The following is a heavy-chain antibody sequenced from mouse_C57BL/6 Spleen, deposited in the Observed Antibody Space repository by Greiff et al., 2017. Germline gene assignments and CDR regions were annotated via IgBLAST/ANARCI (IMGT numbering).Heavy chain of an antibody. CDR2: ILPGSGST. CDR3: ALFTTVGGRDY. Sequence: QVQLQQSGAELMKPGASVKLSCKATGYTFTGYWIEWVKQRPGHGLEWIGEILPGSGSTNYNEKFKGKATFTADTSSSTAYMQLSSLTSEDSAVYFCALFTTVGGRDYWGQGTTLTVSS. J-gene: IGHJ2*01. CDR1: GYTFTGYW. D-gene: IGHD1-1*01. V-gene: IGHV1-9*01.